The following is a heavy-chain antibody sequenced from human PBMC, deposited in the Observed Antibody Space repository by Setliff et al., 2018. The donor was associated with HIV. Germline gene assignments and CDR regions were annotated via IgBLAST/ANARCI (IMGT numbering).Heavy chain of an antibody. Sequence: SETLSLTCTVSGGSISSHYWSWIRQPPGKGLEWIGNIYYSGITYYYNPSLKSRVTISVDTSKNQFSLKLTSLTAADTAVYFCARDPHYYDRSGHYSWFYFDYWGQGTLVTVSS. CDR2: IYYSGITY. V-gene: IGHV4-59*11. CDR1: GGSISSHY. CDR3: ARDPHYYDRSGHYSWFYFDY. J-gene: IGHJ4*02. D-gene: IGHD3-22*01.